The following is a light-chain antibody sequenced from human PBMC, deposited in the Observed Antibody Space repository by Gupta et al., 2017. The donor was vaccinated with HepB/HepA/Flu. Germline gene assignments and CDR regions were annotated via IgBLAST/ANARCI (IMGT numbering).Light chain of an antibody. Sequence: QTALTGTRTASGSPAQSVTISCTGTSSDVGTSNEVSWYQQHPAKATKLLIYDVSERLSGVTDRFSGSKSGNTAPLTISGLQAEDEAEYYCSSYAGTYKVLFGGGTKVTVL. CDR2: DVS. V-gene: IGLV2-11*01. J-gene: IGLJ3*02. CDR1: SSDVGTSNE. CDR3: SSYAGTYKVL.